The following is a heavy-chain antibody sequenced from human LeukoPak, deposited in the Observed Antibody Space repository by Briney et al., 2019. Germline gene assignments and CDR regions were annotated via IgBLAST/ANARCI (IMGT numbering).Heavy chain of an antibody. J-gene: IGHJ4*02. V-gene: IGHV3-48*03. CDR3: ATAMVRGVPTDY. D-gene: IGHD3-10*01. CDR1: GFTFSSYE. CDR2: ISSSGSTI. Sequence: PGGSLRLSCAASGFTFSSYEMNWVRQAPGKGLEWVSYISSSGSTIYYADSVKGRFTISRDNSKNTLYLQMNSLRAEDTAVYYCATAMVRGVPTDYWGQGTLVTVSS.